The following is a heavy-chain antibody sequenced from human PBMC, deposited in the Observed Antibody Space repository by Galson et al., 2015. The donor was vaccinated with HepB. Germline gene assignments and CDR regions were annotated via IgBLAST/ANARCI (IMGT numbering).Heavy chain of an antibody. J-gene: IGHJ2*01. V-gene: IGHV3-11*01. CDR2: ISRSGSTI. CDR1: GFTFSDYY. CDR3: AGVSVYSRSSFDL. D-gene: IGHD6-6*01. Sequence: SLRLSCAASGFTFSDYYMSWLRQAPGKGLEWVSYISRSGSTIYYADSVKGRFTISRDNAKNSLYLQMNSLRAEDTAVYYCAGVSVYSRSSFDLWGRGTLFTAPS.